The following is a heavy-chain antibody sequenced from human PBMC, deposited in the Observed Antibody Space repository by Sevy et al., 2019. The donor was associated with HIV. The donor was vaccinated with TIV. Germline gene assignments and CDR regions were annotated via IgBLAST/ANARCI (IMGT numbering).Heavy chain of an antibody. CDR3: AGENAWGRGYS. CDR2: IYYNGHI. Sequence: SETLSLTCTVSGGSITSLYWNWIRQPPGKGLEWIANIYYNGHINYNPSLKSRVPLSLDTSKNQFSLRLRYVTAADTAMYYCAGENAWGRGYSWGQGTLVTVSS. CDR1: GGSITSLY. J-gene: IGHJ4*02. D-gene: IGHD1-26*01. V-gene: IGHV4-59*08.